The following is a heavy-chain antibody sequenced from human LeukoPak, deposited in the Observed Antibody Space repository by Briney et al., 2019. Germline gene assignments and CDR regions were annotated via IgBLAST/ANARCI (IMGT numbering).Heavy chain of an antibody. Sequence: PGGSLRLSCAASGFTFSSYSMNWVRQAPGKGPEWVSSISSSSSYIYYADSVKGRFTISRDNAKNSLYLQMNSLRAEDTAVYYCARDQRVDRENKGAFDIWGQGTMVTVSS. CDR3: ARDQRVDRENKGAFDI. CDR2: ISSSSSYI. V-gene: IGHV3-21*01. J-gene: IGHJ3*02. D-gene: IGHD1/OR15-1a*01. CDR1: GFTFSSYS.